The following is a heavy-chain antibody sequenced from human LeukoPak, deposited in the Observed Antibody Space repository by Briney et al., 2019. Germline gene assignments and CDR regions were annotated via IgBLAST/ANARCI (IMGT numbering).Heavy chain of an antibody. CDR1: GFTVSSNY. J-gene: IGHJ4*02. Sequence: PGGSLRLSCAASGFTVSSNYMSWVRQAPGKGLEWVSVIYSGGSTYYADSVKGRFTISRDNSKNTLHLQMNSLRAEDTAVYYCARDLYDYGEDYWGQGTLVTVSS. CDR2: IYSGGST. CDR3: ARDLYDYGEDY. D-gene: IGHD4-17*01. V-gene: IGHV3-66*02.